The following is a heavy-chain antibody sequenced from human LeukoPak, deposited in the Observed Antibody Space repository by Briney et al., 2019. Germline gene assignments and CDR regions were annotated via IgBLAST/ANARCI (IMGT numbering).Heavy chain of an antibody. J-gene: IGHJ3*01. Sequence: GGSLRLSCAASGFTLSGFWMSWVRQAPGKGLEWLSYIMSSSSTIYSADSVKGRFSISRDNAKNSLFLHMDGLRAEDTAVYYCARVYGDYRSFDVWGQGTMVTVSS. CDR3: ARVYGDYRSFDV. D-gene: IGHD4-11*01. V-gene: IGHV3-48*04. CDR2: IMSSSSTI. CDR1: GFTLSGFW.